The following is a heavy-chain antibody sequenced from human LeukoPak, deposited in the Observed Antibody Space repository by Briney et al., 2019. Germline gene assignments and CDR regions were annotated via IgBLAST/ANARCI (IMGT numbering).Heavy chain of an antibody. CDR2: INHSGNT. J-gene: IGHJ4*02. D-gene: IGHD1-26*01. CDR3: ARSLGISSIDY. Sequence: SETLPLTCAFYGGSFSGYYWSWIRQPPGKGLEWIGEINHSGNTNYNPSLKSRVTISGDTSKNQFSLKLSSVTAADTAVYYCARSLGISSIDYWGQGTLVTVSS. CDR1: GGSFSGYY. V-gene: IGHV4-34*01.